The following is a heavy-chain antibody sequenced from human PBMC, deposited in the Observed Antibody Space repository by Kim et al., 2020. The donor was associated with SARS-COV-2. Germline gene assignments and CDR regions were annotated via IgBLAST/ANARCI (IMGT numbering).Heavy chain of an antibody. CDR1: GFTFSSYA. J-gene: IGHJ4*02. Sequence: GGSLRLSCAASGFTFSSYAMSWVRQAPGKGLEWVSVIFGGGSRTYYVDSVKGRFTISRDNSKNTLYLQMNSLRVEDTAVYYCAGGSYYPDYWGQGTLVTV. V-gene: IGHV3-23*03. D-gene: IGHD1-26*01. CDR3: AGGSYYPDY. CDR2: IFGGGSRT.